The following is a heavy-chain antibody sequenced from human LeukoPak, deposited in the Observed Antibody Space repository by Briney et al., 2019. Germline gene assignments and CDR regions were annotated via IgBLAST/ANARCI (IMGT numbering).Heavy chain of an antibody. D-gene: IGHD3-10*01. Sequence: PSETLSLTCTVSGGSISSIIYYWGWSRQPPGKGLVWIGTIYYSGSTYYNLSLKSRVTISVDTSRNQFSLKLSTVTAADTAVYYCARHSRSVDYGSGSYTWDYWGQGTLVTVSS. CDR1: GGSISSIIYY. CDR2: IYYSGST. CDR3: ARHSRSVDYGSGSYTWDY. J-gene: IGHJ4*02. V-gene: IGHV4-39*01.